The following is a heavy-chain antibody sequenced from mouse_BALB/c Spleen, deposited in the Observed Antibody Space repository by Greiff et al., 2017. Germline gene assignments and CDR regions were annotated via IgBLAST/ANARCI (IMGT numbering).Heavy chain of an antibody. CDR3: AREGALYYFDY. V-gene: IGHV5-6-3*01. Sequence: EVMLVESGGGLVQPGGSLKLSCAASGFTFSSYGMSWVRQTPDKRLELVATINSNGGSTYYPDSVKGRFTISRDNAKNTLYLQMSSLKSEDTAMYYCAREGALYYFDYWGQGTTLTVAS. CDR1: GFTFSSYG. D-gene: IGHD3-1*01. CDR2: INSNGGST. J-gene: IGHJ2*01.